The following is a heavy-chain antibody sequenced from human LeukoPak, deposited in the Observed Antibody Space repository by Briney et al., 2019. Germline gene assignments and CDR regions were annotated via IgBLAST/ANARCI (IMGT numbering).Heavy chain of an antibody. CDR3: AKDRPHYNYDILTGYLYYFDY. D-gene: IGHD3-9*01. Sequence: GSLRLSCAASGFTFSSYAMSWVRQAPGKGLEWVSAISGSGGGTYYADSVKGRFTISRDNSKNTLYLQMNSLRAEDTAVYYCAKDRPHYNYDILTGYLYYFDYWGQGTLVTVSS. V-gene: IGHV3-23*01. CDR2: ISGSGGGT. J-gene: IGHJ4*02. CDR1: GFTFSSYA.